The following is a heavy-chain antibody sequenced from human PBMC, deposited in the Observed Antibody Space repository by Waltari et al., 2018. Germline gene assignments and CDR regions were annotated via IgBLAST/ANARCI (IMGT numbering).Heavy chain of an antibody. D-gene: IGHD2-15*01. CDR2: IIPILGTA. CDR3: ARGFDKYCSGGSCYRLAGY. CDR1: GGTFSSYA. Sequence: QVQLVQSGAEVKKPGSSVKVSCKASGGTFSSYAISWVRQAPGQGLEWMGGIIPILGTANYEQKFQGRVTITADESTSTADMELSSLRSEDTAVYYCARGFDKYCSGGSCYRLAGYWGQGTLVTVSS. J-gene: IGHJ4*02. V-gene: IGHV1-69*01.